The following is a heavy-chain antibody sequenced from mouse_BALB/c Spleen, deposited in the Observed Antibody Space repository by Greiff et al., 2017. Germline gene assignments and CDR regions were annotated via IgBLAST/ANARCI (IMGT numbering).Heavy chain of an antibody. CDR2: IDPAHGNT. J-gene: IGHJ3*01. V-gene: IGHV14-3*02. Sequence: EVQLQESGAELVKPGASVKLSCTASGFNIKDTYMHWVKQRPEQGLEWIGRIDPAHGNTKYDPKFQGKATITADTSSNTAYLQLSSLTSEDTAVYYCARDYGSSYDWLAYWGQGTLVTVSA. CDR1: GFNIKDTY. D-gene: IGHD1-1*01. CDR3: ARDYGSSYDWLAY.